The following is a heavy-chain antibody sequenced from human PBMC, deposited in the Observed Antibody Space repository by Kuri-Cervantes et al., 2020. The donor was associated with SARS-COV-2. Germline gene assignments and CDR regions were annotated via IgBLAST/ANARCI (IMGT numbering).Heavy chain of an antibody. J-gene: IGHJ4*02. D-gene: IGHD4-11*01. Sequence: SETLSLTCTVSGGSISSYYWSWIRQPPGKGLEWIGYIYYSGSTNYNPSLKSRVTISVDTSKNQFSLKLSSVTAADTAVYYCASGGGYSNLGYYFDYWGQGTLVTVSS. V-gene: IGHV4-59*01. CDR1: GGSISSYY. CDR3: ASGGGYSNLGYYFDY. CDR2: IYYSGST.